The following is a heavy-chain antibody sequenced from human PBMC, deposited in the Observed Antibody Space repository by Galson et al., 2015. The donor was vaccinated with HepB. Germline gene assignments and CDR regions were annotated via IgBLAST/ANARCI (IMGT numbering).Heavy chain of an antibody. J-gene: IGHJ4*02. CDR3: ARDGSSSWYRYYFDY. CDR2: ISYDGSNK. V-gene: IGHV3-30*04. Sequence: SLRLSCAASGFTFSSYAMHWVRQAPGKGLEWVAVISYDGSNKYYADSVKGRFTISRDNSKNTLYLQMNSLRAEDTAVYYCARDGSSSWYRYYFDYWGQGTLVTVSS. D-gene: IGHD6-13*01. CDR1: GFTFSSYA.